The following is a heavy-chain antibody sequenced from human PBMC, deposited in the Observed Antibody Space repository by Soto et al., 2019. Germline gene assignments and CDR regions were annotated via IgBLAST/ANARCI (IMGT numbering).Heavy chain of an antibody. CDR2: ITATGDRT. D-gene: IGHD3-22*01. J-gene: IGHJ4*02. CDR1: GFSFSTYS. Sequence: PGGSLRLSCADSGFSFSTYSMSWVRQTPGKGLEWVSAITATGDRTYYADSVTGRFTISRDNSKKTHYLQMTSLRAEDTAIYYCATMNGYFEYWGQGTQVTVSS. V-gene: IGHV3-23*01. CDR3: ATMNGYFEY.